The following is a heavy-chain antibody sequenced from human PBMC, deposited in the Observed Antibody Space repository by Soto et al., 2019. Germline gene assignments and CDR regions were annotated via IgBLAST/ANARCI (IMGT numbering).Heavy chain of an antibody. J-gene: IGHJ4*02. CDR2: ISGSGYSN. CDR1: GFSFDSHS. Sequence: EVQLLESGGGLVQPGGSLKLSCAASGFSFDSHSMSWVRQAPGKGLEWVAGISGSGYSNYHADSVRGRFTISRDNSLNTLNLQVNSLRAEDTALYYCAKSRGDRGGTYYFDAWGQGTVVTVSS. CDR3: AKSRGDRGGTYYFDA. D-gene: IGHD3-16*01. V-gene: IGHV3-23*01.